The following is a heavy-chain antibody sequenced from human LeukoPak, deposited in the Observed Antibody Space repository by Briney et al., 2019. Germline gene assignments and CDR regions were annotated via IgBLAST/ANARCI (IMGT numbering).Heavy chain of an antibody. D-gene: IGHD3-22*01. V-gene: IGHV1-18*01. Sequence: RASVKVSCKASGYTFTSYGISWVRQAPGQGLEWMGWISAYNGNTNYAQKLQGRVTMTTDTSTSTAYMELRSLRSDDTAVYYCARAVLQYYYDSSGYYFDYWSQGTLVTVSS. J-gene: IGHJ4*02. CDR1: GYTFTSYG. CDR2: ISAYNGNT. CDR3: ARAVLQYYYDSSGYYFDY.